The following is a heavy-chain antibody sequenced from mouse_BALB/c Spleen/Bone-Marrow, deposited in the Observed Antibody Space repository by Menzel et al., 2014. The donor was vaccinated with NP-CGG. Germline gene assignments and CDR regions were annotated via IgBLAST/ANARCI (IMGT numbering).Heavy chain of an antibody. CDR3: ARQGYGYVDFDV. V-gene: IGHV5-12-1*01. D-gene: IGHD1-2*01. CDR1: GFAFSSYD. J-gene: IGHJ1*01. Sequence: EVKLMESGGGLVKPGGSLKLSCAASGFAFSSYDMSWVRQTPEKRLEWVAYISSGGGSTYYPDTVKGRFTISRDSAKNTLYLQMSSLKSVDTAMYYCARQGYGYVDFDVWGAGTTVTVSS. CDR2: ISSGGGST.